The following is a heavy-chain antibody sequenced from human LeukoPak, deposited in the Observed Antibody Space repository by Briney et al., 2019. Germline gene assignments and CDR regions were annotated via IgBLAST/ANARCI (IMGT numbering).Heavy chain of an antibody. CDR2: ISGSGGST. CDR3: AKDMGIAVAPDY. V-gene: IGHV3-23*01. CDR1: GFTFSSYT. J-gene: IGHJ4*02. Sequence: GGSLRLSCAASGFTFSSYTMSWVRQAPGKGLEWVSAISGSGGSTYYADSVKGRFTISRDNSKNTLYLQMNSLRAEDTAVYYCAKDMGIAVAPDYWGQGTLVTVSS. D-gene: IGHD6-19*01.